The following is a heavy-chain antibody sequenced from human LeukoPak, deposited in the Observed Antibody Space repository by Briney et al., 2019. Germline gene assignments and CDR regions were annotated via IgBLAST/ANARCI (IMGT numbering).Heavy chain of an antibody. V-gene: IGHV4-39*01. CDR3: GSSSVVAATGFDP. CDR1: GGSISSSSYY. Sequence: SETLSLTCTVSGGSISSSSYYWGWIRQPPGKGLEWIGSIYYSGSTNYNPSLKSRVTISVDTSKNQFSLKLSSVTAADTAVYYCGSSSVVAATGFDPWGQGTLVTVSS. CDR2: IYYSGST. J-gene: IGHJ5*02. D-gene: IGHD2-15*01.